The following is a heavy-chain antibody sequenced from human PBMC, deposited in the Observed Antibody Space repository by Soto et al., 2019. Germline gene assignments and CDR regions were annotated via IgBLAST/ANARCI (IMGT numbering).Heavy chain of an antibody. CDR2: VYYTGTT. CDR1: NFSVLTSIYY. CDR3: ARNWNLALVPAAYFDS. V-gene: IGHV4-39*01. J-gene: IGHJ4*02. D-gene: IGHD2-2*01. Sequence: SETLSLTCAVSNFSVLTSIYYWAWIRQPPGKGLEWVGTVYYTGTTYYNPSLQCRVTISIDTSKNQFSLNLNSVTAADTAVYYCARNWNLALVPAAYFDSWGQGTLVTVSS.